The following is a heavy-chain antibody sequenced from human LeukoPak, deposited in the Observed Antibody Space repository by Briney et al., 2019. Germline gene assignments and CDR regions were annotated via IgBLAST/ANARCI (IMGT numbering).Heavy chain of an antibody. CDR3: ARCSTSCPYGMDV. CDR2: ISSGTSRTI. D-gene: IGHD2-2*01. V-gene: IGHV3-11*01. CDR1: GFTFSDYY. Sequence: GGSLRLSCAASGFTFSDYYMSWIRQAPGKGLEWVSYISSGTSRTIYYADSVKGRFTISRDNAKNSLYLQMNSLRAEDTAVYYCARCSTSCPYGMDVWGQGTTVTVSS. J-gene: IGHJ6*02.